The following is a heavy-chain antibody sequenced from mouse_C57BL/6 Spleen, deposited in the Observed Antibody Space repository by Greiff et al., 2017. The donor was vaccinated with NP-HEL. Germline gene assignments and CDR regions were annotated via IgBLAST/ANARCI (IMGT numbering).Heavy chain of an antibody. D-gene: IGHD1-1*01. CDR2: INPSNGGT. Sequence: QVQLQQPGTELVKPGASVKLSCKASGYTFTSYWMHWVKQRPGQGLEWIGNINPSNGGTNYNEKFKSKATLTVDKSSSTAYMQLSSLTSEYSAVYYCASSSAVVHWYYDGWGTGTTVTVSS. V-gene: IGHV1-53*01. CDR1: GYTFTSYW. CDR3: ASSSAVVHWYYDG. J-gene: IGHJ1*03.